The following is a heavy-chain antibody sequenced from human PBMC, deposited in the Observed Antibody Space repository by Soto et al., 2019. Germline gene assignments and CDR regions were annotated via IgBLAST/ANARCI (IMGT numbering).Heavy chain of an antibody. D-gene: IGHD3-16*02. CDR3: ASVGYDYIWGSYRLGEGTDAFDI. V-gene: IGHV3-74*01. CDR2: INSDGSST. CDR1: GFTFSSYW. Sequence: EVQLVESGGGLVQPGGSLRLSCAASGFTFSSYWMHWVRQAPGKGLVWVSRINSDGSSTSYADSVKGRFTISRDNAKNTLYLQMNSLRDEGTAVYYCASVGYDYIWGSYRLGEGTDAFDIWGQGTMVTVSS. J-gene: IGHJ3*02.